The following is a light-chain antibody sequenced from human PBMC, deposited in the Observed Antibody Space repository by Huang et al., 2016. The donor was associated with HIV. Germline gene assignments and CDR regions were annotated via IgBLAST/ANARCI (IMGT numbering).Light chain of an antibody. CDR1: RSVSNN. J-gene: IGKJ4*01. CDR2: GSS. V-gene: IGKV3-15*01. Sequence: IVMTQSPATLSVSPGQRVTLSCRANRSVSNNVALYQQRHGQAPRLLIYGSSTRAPGIPARFSGSGSGTDFSLTISSLQSEDFALYYCHQYNNWLLSFGGGTRV. CDR3: HQYNNWLLS.